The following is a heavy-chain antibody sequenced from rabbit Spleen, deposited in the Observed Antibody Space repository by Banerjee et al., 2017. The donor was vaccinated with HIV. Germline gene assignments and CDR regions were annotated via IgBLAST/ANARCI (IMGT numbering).Heavy chain of an antibody. CDR3: ARDTGSSFSSYGMDL. V-gene: IGHV1S40*01. Sequence: QSLEESGGDLVKPGASLTLTCTASGVSFSSNSYMCWVRQAPGKGLEWIACIDTSNGDTDYANWPKGRFTISKASSTTVTLQMTSLTAADTATYFCARDTGSSFSSYGMDLWGPGTLVTVS. CDR2: IDTSNGDT. J-gene: IGHJ6*01. D-gene: IGHD8-1*01. CDR1: GVSFSSNSY.